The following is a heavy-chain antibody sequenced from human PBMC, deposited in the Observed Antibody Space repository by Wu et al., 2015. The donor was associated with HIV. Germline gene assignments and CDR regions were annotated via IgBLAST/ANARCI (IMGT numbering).Heavy chain of an antibody. V-gene: IGHV1-46*01. D-gene: IGHD1-26*01. CDR2: INPGSGSA. CDR1: GYTFSTYF. Sequence: QVQLVQSGAEVKKPGASVKLSCKASGYTFSTYFMYWVRQAPGQGLEWMGIINPGSGSARYAQNFQGRVTMTRDTPTSTVYMELNNLTSEDTAVYFCRTGWDLDNYYYYYMDVWGEGTTVTVSS. CDR3: RTGWDLDNYYYYYMDV. J-gene: IGHJ6*03.